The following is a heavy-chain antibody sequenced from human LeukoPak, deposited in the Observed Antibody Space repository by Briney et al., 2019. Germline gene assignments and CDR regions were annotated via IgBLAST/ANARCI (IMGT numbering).Heavy chain of an antibody. J-gene: IGHJ4*02. CDR3: VRSLDY. V-gene: IGHV3-23*01. CDR2: ITGSGGFT. Sequence: PGGSLRLSCAASGFPFSTYAMNWVRQAPGKGLEWVSVITGSGGFTQYADSVKGRFTISRDNSKNTVYLQMNSLRVEDTALYYCVRSLDYWGQGTLGTVSS. CDR1: GFPFSTYA.